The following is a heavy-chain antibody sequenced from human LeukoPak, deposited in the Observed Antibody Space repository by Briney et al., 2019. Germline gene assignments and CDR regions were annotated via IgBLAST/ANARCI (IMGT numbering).Heavy chain of an antibody. CDR1: GFTFSSYS. J-gene: IGHJ3*02. D-gene: IGHD3-3*01. CDR2: ISSSSTYI. V-gene: IGHV3-21*01. Sequence: GGSLRLSCAASGFTFSSYSMNWVRQAPGKGLEWASSISSSSTYIYYADSVKGRFAISRDNAKNSLYLQMNSLRAEDTAVYYCARQSITIFGVVIIPGAFDIWGQGTTVTVSS. CDR3: ARQSITIFGVVIIPGAFDI.